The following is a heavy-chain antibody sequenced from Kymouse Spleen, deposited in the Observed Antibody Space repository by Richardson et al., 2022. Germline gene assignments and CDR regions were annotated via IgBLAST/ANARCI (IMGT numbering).Heavy chain of an antibody. V-gene: IGHV4-34*01. D-gene: IGHD3-3*01. J-gene: IGHJ6*02. CDR2: INHSGST. CDR3: AREVRFLEWLDGMDV. Sequence: QVQLQQWGAGLLKPSETLSLTCAVYGGSFSGYYWSWIRQPPGKGLEWIGEINHSGSTNYNPSLKSRVTISVDTSKNQFSLKLSSVTAADTAVYYCAREVRFLEWLDGMDVWGQGTTVTVSS. CDR1: GGSFSGYY.